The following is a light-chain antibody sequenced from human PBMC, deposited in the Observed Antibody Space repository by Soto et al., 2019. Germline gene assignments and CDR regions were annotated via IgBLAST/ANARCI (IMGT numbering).Light chain of an antibody. J-gene: IGKJ2*01. CDR1: QTINRW. CDR3: QKYNALWYT. CDR2: DGS. Sequence: DIQMTQSPATLSASLGDRVTITCRASQTINRWLAWYQQKPRKAPKLLIYDGSTLQIGVPSRFSGSGSGTEFTLTIRSLQPDDVATYYCQKYNALWYTFGQGTKV. V-gene: IGKV1-5*01.